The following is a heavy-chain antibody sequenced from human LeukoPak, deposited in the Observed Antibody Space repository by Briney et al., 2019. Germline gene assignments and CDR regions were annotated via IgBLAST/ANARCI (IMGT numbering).Heavy chain of an antibody. V-gene: IGHV1-2*06. D-gene: IGHD3-9*01. CDR3: ARAYYDILTGHTLFDY. J-gene: IGHJ4*02. CDR2: INPNSGGT. Sequence: GASVNVSCKASGYTFTAYYMHWVRQAPGQGLEWMGRINPNSGGTNYAQKSQGRVTMTRDTSISTAYMELSRLRSDDTAVYYCARAYYDILTGHTLFDYWGQGTLVTVSS. CDR1: GYTFTAYY.